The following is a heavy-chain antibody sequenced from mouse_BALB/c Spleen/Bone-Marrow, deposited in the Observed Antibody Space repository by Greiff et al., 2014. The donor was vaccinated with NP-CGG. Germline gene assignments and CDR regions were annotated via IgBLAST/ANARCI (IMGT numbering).Heavy chain of an antibody. CDR3: ARGGYYGPSLYWYFDV. J-gene: IGHJ1*01. D-gene: IGHD1-1*01. CDR1: GYTFTSYV. CDR2: INPYNDGT. V-gene: IGHV1-14*01. Sequence: VQLQQPGPELVKPGASVKMSCKASGYTFTSYVIHWVKQKPGQGLEWIGYINPYNDGTKYNEKFKGKATLTSDKSSSTAYMELSSLTSEDSAVYYCARGGYYGPSLYWYFDVWGAGTTVTVSS.